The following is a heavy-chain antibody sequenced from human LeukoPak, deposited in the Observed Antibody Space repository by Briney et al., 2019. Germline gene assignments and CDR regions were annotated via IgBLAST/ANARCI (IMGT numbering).Heavy chain of an antibody. CDR2: ISSSSSYI. D-gene: IGHD2-2*01. CDR3: AKDGRSTSWYYMDV. J-gene: IGHJ6*03. CDR1: GFTFSSYS. Sequence: GGSLRLSCAASGFTFSSYSMNWVRQAPGKGLEWVSSISSSSSYIYYADSVKGRFSISRDNSKNTLYLQMNSLRAEDTAVYYCAKDGRSTSWYYMDVWGKGTTVTVSS. V-gene: IGHV3-21*01.